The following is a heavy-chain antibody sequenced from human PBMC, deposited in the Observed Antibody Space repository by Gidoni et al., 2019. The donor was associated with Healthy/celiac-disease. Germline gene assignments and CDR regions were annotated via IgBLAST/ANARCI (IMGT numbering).Heavy chain of an antibody. CDR2: ISYDGSNK. D-gene: IGHD4-17*01. CDR1: GFTFSSYA. CDR3: ARGTDDYGDYGVVGYYYYYGMDV. Sequence: QVQLVESGGGVVQPGRSLRLSCAASGFTFSSYAMHWVRQAPGKGLEWVAVISYDGSNKYYADSVKGRFTISRDNSKNTLYLQMNSLRAEDTAVYYCARGTDDYGDYGVVGYYYYYGMDVWGQGTTVTVSS. V-gene: IGHV3-30-3*01. J-gene: IGHJ6*02.